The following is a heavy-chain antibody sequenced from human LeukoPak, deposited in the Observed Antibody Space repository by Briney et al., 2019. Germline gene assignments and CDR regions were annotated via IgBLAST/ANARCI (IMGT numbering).Heavy chain of an antibody. CDR1: GASVSATNHY. V-gene: IGHV4-31*03. Sequence: SETLSLTCTVSGASVSATNHYWSWLRQHPGQGPEWIAYIYYDAGAYYNPSLESRVTISLDSSANQFSLGLSSVTAADTAVYYCARGRRELKYEPGYWGQGTLVTVSS. CDR3: ARGRRELKYEPGY. CDR2: IYYDAGA. D-gene: IGHD3-10*01. J-gene: IGHJ4*02.